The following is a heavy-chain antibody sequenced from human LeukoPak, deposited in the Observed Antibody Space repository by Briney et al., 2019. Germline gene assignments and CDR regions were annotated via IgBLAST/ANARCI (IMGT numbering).Heavy chain of an antibody. V-gene: IGHV4-4*02. D-gene: IGHD3-22*01. CDR2: IYHSGST. Sequence: PSETLSLTCAVSGGSISSSNWWSWVRQPPGKGLEWIGEIYHSGSTNYNPSLKSRVTISVDKSKNQFSLKLSSVTAADTAVYYCARDRDDSSGYYLDYWGQGTLVTVSS. CDR3: ARDRDDSSGYYLDY. J-gene: IGHJ4*02. CDR1: GGSISSSNW.